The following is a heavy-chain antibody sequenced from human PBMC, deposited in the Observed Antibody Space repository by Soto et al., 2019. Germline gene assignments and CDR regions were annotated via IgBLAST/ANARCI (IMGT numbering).Heavy chain of an antibody. Sequence: QVQLVQSGAEVKKPGASVKVSCKASGYTFTSYGISWVRQAPGQGLEWMGLISAYNGNTNYAQKLQGRVTMTTDTSTSTAYMELRSLRSDDTAVYYCARDFGGFWSGYIYGPSFDYWGQGTLVTVSS. J-gene: IGHJ4*02. CDR2: ISAYNGNT. CDR1: GYTFTSYG. CDR3: ARDFGGFWSGYIYGPSFDY. V-gene: IGHV1-18*01. D-gene: IGHD3-3*01.